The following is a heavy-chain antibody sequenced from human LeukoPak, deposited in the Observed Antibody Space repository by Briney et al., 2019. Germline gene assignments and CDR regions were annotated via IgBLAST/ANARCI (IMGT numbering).Heavy chain of an antibody. V-gene: IGHV3-48*01. CDR3: ARVDTVTKSWALDY. CDR1: GFTFNSYS. J-gene: IGHJ4*02. CDR2: ISTSEITT. D-gene: IGHD3-9*01. Sequence: GGSLRLSCAVSGFTFNSYSMNWVRQAQGKSLEWVSYISTSEITTYYADSVKGRFTISRDEAKKSLYLHMHSLRAEDTAIYYCARVDTVTKSWALDYWGPGALVTVSS.